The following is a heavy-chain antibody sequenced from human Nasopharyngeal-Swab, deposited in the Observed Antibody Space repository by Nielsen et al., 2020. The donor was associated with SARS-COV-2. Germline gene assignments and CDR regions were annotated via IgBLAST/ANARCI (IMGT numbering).Heavy chain of an antibody. CDR2: ISSSGSTI. CDR3: ARGHGVWFGEPDNWFDP. CDR1: GFAFKYYA. Sequence: GESLKISCAASGFAFKYYAMTWVRQAPGKGLEWVSYISSSGSTIYYADSVKGRFTISRDNAKNSLYLQMNSLRAEDTAVYYCARGHGVWFGEPDNWFDPWGQGTLVTVSS. V-gene: IGHV3-11*04. J-gene: IGHJ5*02. D-gene: IGHD3-10*01.